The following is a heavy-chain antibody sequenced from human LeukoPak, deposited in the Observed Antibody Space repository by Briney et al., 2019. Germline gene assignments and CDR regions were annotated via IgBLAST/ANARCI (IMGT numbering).Heavy chain of an antibody. CDR3: ETGWFGQVGDL. CDR2: VSGRSDMF. Sequence: PGGSLRHSCVASGFIFSDYSMNWVRQAPGKGLEWVAVVSGRSDMFHYAESVKGRFTVFRDNSKSTVYLQMNSLRAEDTAIYYCETGWFGQVGDLWGQGILVTVSS. V-gene: IGHV3-23*01. CDR1: GFIFSDYS. D-gene: IGHD3-10*01. J-gene: IGHJ5*02.